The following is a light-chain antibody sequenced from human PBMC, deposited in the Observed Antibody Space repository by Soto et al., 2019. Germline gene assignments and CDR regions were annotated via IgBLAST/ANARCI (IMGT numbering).Light chain of an antibody. V-gene: IGKV3-20*01. CDR2: DAS. CDR1: QSVSSY. J-gene: IGKJ1*01. CDR3: QQYGSSGT. Sequence: EIVLTQSPGTLSLSPGERATLSCRASQSVSSYLAWYRQEPGQAPRLLIYDASNRATGIPARFSGSGSGTDFTLTISRLEPEDFAVYYCQQYGSSGTFGQGTKVDIK.